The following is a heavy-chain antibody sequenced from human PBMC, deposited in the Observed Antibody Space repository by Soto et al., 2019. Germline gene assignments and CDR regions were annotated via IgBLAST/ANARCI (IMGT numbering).Heavy chain of an antibody. CDR1: GGTFSSYA. V-gene: IGHV1-69*06. CDR3: HCTSYSWSYYVRIREPY. J-gene: IGHJ4*02. CDR2: IIPIFGTA. D-gene: IGHD1-26*01. Sequence: QVQLVQSGAEVKKPGSSVKVSCKASGGTFSSYAISWVRQAPGQGLECMGGIIPIFGTANYAQKFQGRVTSTADKSTSTAYRELSSMSSEDTAVYYCHCTSYSWSYYVRIREPYWGQGTLVTVSS.